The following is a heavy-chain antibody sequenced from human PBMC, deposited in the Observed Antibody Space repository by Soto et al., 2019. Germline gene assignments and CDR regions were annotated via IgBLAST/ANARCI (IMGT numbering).Heavy chain of an antibody. V-gene: IGHV3-74*01. CDR3: ARDRSYSLDV. J-gene: IGHJ6*02. CDR2: INSDGSST. CDR1: GSTFSNDW. Sequence: GGSLRLSCAVSGSTFSNDWMHWVRQAPGKGLVWVSHINSDGSSTSYADFVKGRFTIARDNAKNTVYLQMNSLRAEDTAVYYCARDRSYSLDVWGQGTTVTVSS.